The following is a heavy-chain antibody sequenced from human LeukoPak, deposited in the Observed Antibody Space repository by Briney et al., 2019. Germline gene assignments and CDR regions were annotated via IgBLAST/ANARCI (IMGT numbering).Heavy chain of an antibody. Sequence: TSETLSLTCTVSGGSISSGGYYWSWIRQHPGKGLEWIVYIYYSGSTYYNPSLKSRVTIPVDTSKNQFSLKLSSVTAADTAVYYCASSLSYSVNNWFDPWGQGTLVTVSS. CDR3: ASSLSYSVNNWFDP. D-gene: IGHD2-2*01. CDR1: GGSISSGGYY. CDR2: IYYSGST. J-gene: IGHJ5*02. V-gene: IGHV4-31*03.